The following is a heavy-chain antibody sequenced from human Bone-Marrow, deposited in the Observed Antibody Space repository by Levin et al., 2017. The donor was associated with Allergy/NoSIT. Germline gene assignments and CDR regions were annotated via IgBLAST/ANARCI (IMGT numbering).Heavy chain of an antibody. J-gene: IGHJ4*02. CDR1: GGSFTGYF. CDR3: ARGGRWSFSYYFDY. V-gene: IGHV4-34*01. D-gene: IGHD3-10*01. Sequence: SQTLSLTCAVDGGSFTGYFWTWIRQPPGKGLEWIGEINHSGSTKYNPSLTSRVTISVDTSKKESSLNLSSVTAADTAVFYCARGGRWSFSYYFDYWGQGTRVTVSS. CDR2: INHSGST.